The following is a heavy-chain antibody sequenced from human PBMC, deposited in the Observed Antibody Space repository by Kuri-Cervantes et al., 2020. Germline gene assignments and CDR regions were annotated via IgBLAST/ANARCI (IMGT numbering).Heavy chain of an antibody. J-gene: IGHJ4*02. CDR1: GFTFSSYG. D-gene: IGHD3-10*01. Sequence: GESLKISCAASGFTFSSYGMHWVRQAPGKGLEWVAVISYDGSNKYYADSVKGRFTISRDNSKNTLYLQMNALSVEDTAVYFCASDLVRGDLVGWGQGTLVTVSS. CDR2: ISYDGSNK. V-gene: IGHV3-30*03. CDR3: ASDLVRGDLVG.